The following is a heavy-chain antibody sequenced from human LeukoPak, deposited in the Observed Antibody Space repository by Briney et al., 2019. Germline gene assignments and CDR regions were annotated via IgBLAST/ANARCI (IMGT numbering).Heavy chain of an antibody. CDR3: AKERESSGWYEGGFDC. Sequence: GGSLRLSCAASGFTFSSYAMSWVRQAPGKGLEWVSAISGSGGSTYYADSVKGRFTISRDNSKNTLYLQMNSLRAEDTAVYYCAKERESSGWYEGGFDCWGQGTLVTVSS. J-gene: IGHJ4*02. CDR1: GFTFSSYA. V-gene: IGHV3-23*01. CDR2: ISGSGGST. D-gene: IGHD6-19*01.